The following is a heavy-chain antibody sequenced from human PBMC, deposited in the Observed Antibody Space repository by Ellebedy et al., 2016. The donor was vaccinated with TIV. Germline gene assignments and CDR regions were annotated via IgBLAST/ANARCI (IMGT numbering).Heavy chain of an antibody. Sequence: ASVKVSCXVSGYTLTELSMHWVRQAPGKGLEWMGGFDPEDGETIYAQKFQGRVTMTEDTSTDTAYMELSSLRSEDTAVYYCATRITIFGVVKSWFDPWGQGTLVTVSS. CDR1: GYTLTELS. V-gene: IGHV1-24*01. CDR3: ATRITIFGVVKSWFDP. CDR2: FDPEDGET. J-gene: IGHJ5*02. D-gene: IGHD3-3*01.